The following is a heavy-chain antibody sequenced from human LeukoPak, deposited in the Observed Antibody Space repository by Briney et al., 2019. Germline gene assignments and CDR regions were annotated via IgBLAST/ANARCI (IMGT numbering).Heavy chain of an antibody. CDR3: ARDLDGSGSYWR. J-gene: IGHJ4*02. CDR2: ISAYNGNT. Sequence: GASVKVSCKASGYTFTSYGISWVRQAPGQGLEWMGWISAYNGNTNYAQKLQGRVTMTTDTSTSTAHMELRSLRSDDTAVYYCARDLDGSGSYWRWGQGTLVTVSS. D-gene: IGHD3-10*01. CDR1: GYTFTSYG. V-gene: IGHV1-18*04.